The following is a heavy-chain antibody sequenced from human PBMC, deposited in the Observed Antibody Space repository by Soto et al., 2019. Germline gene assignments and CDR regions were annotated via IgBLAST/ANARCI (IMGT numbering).Heavy chain of an antibody. CDR2: ISGSGGST. J-gene: IGHJ4*02. CDR1: GFTFSSYA. Sequence: VQLLESGGGLVQPGGSLRLSCAASGFTFSSYAMSWVRQAPGKGLEWVSAISGSGGSTYYADSVKGRFTISRDNSKNTLYLQMNSLRAEDTAVYYCAKDLFNIVVVVAALFDYWGQGTLVTVSS. D-gene: IGHD2-15*01. V-gene: IGHV3-23*01. CDR3: AKDLFNIVVVVAALFDY.